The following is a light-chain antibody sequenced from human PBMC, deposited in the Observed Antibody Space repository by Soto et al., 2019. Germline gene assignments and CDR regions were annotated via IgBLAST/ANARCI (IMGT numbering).Light chain of an antibody. J-gene: IGKJ1*01. CDR2: GAS. Sequence: DIQMTQSPSSLSASVGDRVTITCRASQAITNFVAWYQQKPGKVPKLLIYGASALRSRVPSRFSGSGSGTDFTLTIISLQPEDVATYFCQKYNSAPRTFGQGTKVEIK. V-gene: IGKV1-27*01. CDR3: QKYNSAPRT. CDR1: QAITNF.